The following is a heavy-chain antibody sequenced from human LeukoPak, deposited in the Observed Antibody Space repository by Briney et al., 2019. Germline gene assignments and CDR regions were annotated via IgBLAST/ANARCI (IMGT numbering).Heavy chain of an antibody. V-gene: IGHV3-23*01. CDR2: ISGSGGST. CDR3: TRDRAGTQTWVEFDP. CDR1: GFTFSSYA. Sequence: PGGSLRLSCAASGFTFSSYAMSWVRQAPGKGLEWVSAISGSGGSTYYADSVKGRLTISRDNSKNTLYLQMNSLRPEDTAVYYCTRDRAGTQTWVEFDPWGQGTVVTVSS. J-gene: IGHJ5*02. D-gene: IGHD3-10*01.